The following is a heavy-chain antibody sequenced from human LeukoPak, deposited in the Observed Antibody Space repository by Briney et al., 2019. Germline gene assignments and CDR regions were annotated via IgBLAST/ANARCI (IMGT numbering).Heavy chain of an antibody. CDR1: GGSFSSYS. CDR3: ARGYYPPRWYFDL. D-gene: IGHD3-10*01. J-gene: IGHJ2*01. V-gene: IGHV4-34*01. CDR2: IIEKGNA. Sequence: SETLSLTCALYGGSFSSYSWSWTWIRQTPEKGLEWIGEIIEKGNANYNPSLKSRCTIDLDTSKNQFSLKLTSMTAADTAMYYCARGYYPPRWYFDLWGRGTLVTVSS.